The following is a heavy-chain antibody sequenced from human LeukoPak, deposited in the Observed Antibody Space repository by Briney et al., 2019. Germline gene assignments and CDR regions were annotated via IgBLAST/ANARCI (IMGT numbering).Heavy chain of an antibody. Sequence: ASVKVSCKASGYTFTSYGISWVRQAPGQGLEWMGWISAYNGNTNYAQKLQGRVTMTTDTSTSTAYMELRSLRSDDPAVYYCARDDYYDSSGTFDYWGQGTLVTVSS. CDR1: GYTFTSYG. CDR2: ISAYNGNT. D-gene: IGHD3-22*01. J-gene: IGHJ4*02. CDR3: ARDDYYDSSGTFDY. V-gene: IGHV1-18*01.